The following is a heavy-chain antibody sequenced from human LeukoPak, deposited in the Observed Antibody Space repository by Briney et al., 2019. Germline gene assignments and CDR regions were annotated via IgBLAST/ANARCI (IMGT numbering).Heavy chain of an antibody. CDR2: IYHSGST. CDR1: GYSISSGYY. CDR3: ARAFYELTDAFDI. J-gene: IGHJ3*02. Sequence: KPSETLSLTCTVSGYSISSGYYWGWIRQPPGKGLEWIGSIYHSGSTYYNPSLKSRVTISVDTSKNQFTLKLSSVTAADTAVYYCARAFYELTDAFDIWGQGTMVTVSS. V-gene: IGHV4-38-2*02. D-gene: IGHD5/OR15-5a*01.